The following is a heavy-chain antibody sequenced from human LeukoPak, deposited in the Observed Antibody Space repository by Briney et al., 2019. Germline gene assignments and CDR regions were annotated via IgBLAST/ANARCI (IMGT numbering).Heavy chain of an antibody. CDR1: GYTFTGYY. D-gene: IGHD5-18*01. CDR3: AKSRWDTAKASLDY. J-gene: IGHJ4*02. Sequence: ASVKVSCKASGYTFTGYYMHWVRQAPGQGLAWMGWINPNSGGTNYAQKFQGRVTMTRDTSISTAYMELSRLRSDDTAVYYCAKSRWDTAKASLDYWGQGTLVTVSS. V-gene: IGHV1-2*02. CDR2: INPNSGGT.